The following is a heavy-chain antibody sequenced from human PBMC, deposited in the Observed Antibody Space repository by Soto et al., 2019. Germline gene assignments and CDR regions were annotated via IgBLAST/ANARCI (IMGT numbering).Heavy chain of an antibody. CDR1: GYTFSSIG. J-gene: IGHJ4*02. CDR3: ARDLDASGSYYTDY. Sequence: ASVKVSCKTSGYTFSSIGISWVRQAPGQGLEWMGWISPHKGDTYYAQRLQGRLTMTTDTSTSTAYMELRNLRSDDTAVYFCARDLDASGSYYTDYWGQGTLVTVSS. D-gene: IGHD3-10*01. CDR2: ISPHKGDT. V-gene: IGHV1-18*01.